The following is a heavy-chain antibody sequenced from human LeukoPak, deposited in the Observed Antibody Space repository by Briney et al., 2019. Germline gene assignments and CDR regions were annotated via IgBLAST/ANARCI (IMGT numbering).Heavy chain of an antibody. Sequence: GGSLRLSCAAYGFTVSNNYMSWVRQAPGKGLEWVSDIYDSGTTFYADSVKGRFTISRDNSKNTLYLQMNSLRAEDTAVYYCARDWGKTVGFEYWGQGTLVTVSS. J-gene: IGHJ4*02. CDR1: GFTVSNNY. D-gene: IGHD3-16*01. CDR3: ARDWGKTVGFEY. V-gene: IGHV3-53*01. CDR2: IYDSGTT.